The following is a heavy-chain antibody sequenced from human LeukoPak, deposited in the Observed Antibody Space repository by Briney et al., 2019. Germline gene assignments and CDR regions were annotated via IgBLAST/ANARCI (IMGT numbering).Heavy chain of an antibody. CDR3: AREPAVAGTKSWFDP. J-gene: IGHJ5*02. Sequence: SETLSLTCTVPGDSISSGSYYWSWIRQPAGKGLEWIGCIYTSGSTNYNPSLKSRVTISVDTSKNQFSLKLSSVTAADTAVYYCAREPAVAGTKSWFDPWGQGTLVTVSS. CDR2: IYTSGST. CDR1: GDSISSGSYY. D-gene: IGHD6-19*01. V-gene: IGHV4-61*02.